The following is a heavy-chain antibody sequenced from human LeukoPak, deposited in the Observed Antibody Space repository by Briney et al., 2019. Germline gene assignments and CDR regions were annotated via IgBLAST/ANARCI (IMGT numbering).Heavy chain of an antibody. CDR1: GYTFNNYG. CDR3: AREHYYDSSGYYRLFDY. CDR2: ISDYSGNT. V-gene: IGHV1-18*01. D-gene: IGHD3-22*01. J-gene: IGHJ4*02. Sequence: ASVKVSCKASGYTFNNYGISWVRQAPGQGLEWMGWISDYSGNTNYAQKFQDRVTMTTDTSTSTAYMELRSLRSDDTAVYYCAREHYYDSSGYYRLFDYWGQGTLVTVSS.